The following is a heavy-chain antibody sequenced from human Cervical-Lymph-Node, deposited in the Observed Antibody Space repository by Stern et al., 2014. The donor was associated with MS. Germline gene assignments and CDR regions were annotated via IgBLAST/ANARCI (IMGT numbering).Heavy chain of an antibody. CDR2: IWYDGSNK. CDR3: ARSSSPSPYYYYGMDV. D-gene: IGHD6-13*01. V-gene: IGHV3-33*01. J-gene: IGHJ6*02. Sequence: DQLVESGGGVVQPGRSLRLSCEASGFPFSSYGMHWVRPAPGQGTEWVAVIWYDGSNKYYADSVKGRFTISRDNSKNTLYLQMNSLRAEDTAVYYCARSSSPSPYYYYGMDVWGQGTTVTVSS. CDR1: GFPFSSYG.